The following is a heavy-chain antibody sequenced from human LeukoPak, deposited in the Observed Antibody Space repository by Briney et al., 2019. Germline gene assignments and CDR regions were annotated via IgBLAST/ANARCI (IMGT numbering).Heavy chain of an antibody. D-gene: IGHD6-13*01. CDR2: NNPNSGAT. V-gene: IGHV1-2*02. J-gene: IGHJ4*02. CDR1: GYTFTDQY. Sequence: GASVKVSCKASGYTFTDQYIHWVRQVPGQGLEWMGWNNPNSGATKYAQKFQGRVTMTRDTSISTAYMELSRLRSDDTAVYYCAIDGSTWYYFDYWGQGTLLTVSS. CDR3: AIDGSTWYYFDY.